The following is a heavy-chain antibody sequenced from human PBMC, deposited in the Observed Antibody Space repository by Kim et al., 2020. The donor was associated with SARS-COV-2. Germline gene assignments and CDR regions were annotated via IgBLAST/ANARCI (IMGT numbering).Heavy chain of an antibody. Sequence: YADSVQDRFTISRDNAKNTLYLQMNSLRAEDTAVYYCAKDRVYGDYGEDYWGQGTLVTVSS. J-gene: IGHJ4*02. D-gene: IGHD4-17*01. V-gene: IGHV3-23*01. CDR3: AKDRVYGDYGEDY.